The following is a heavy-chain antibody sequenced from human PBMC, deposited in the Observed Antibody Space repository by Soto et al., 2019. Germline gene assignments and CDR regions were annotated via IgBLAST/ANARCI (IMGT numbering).Heavy chain of an antibody. CDR1: GGSISSGGYS. V-gene: IGHV4-30-2*01. CDR3: ARLGXXXXXDWFDP. CDR2: IYHSGST. Sequence: SETLSLTCAVSGGSISSGGYSWSWIRQPPGKGLEWIGYIYHSGSTYNNPSLKSRVTISVDRSKNQFSLKLSSVTAADTAVYYCARLGXXXXXDWFDPWXXGTLVTVSS. J-gene: IGHJ5*02.